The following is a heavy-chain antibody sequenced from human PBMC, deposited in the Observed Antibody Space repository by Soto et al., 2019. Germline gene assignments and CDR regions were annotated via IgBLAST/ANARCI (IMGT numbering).Heavy chain of an antibody. CDR3: AREDSGAFFDF. J-gene: IGHJ4*02. CDR2: IYSGTT. D-gene: IGHD2-15*01. CDR1: GGSIIRGGYS. V-gene: IGHV4-30-2*01. Sequence: SETLSLACAVPGGSIIRGGYSWSGIRQPPGKGLEWIGYIYSGTTHYNPSLESRVTIAMDRSKNQVSLSLKSVTAAYTAVYYCAREDSGAFFDFWGQGTLVTVS.